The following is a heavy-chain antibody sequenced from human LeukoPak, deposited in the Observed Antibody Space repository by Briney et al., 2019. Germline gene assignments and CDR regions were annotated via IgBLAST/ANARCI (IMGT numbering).Heavy chain of an antibody. CDR1: GFTFSSYW. V-gene: IGHV3-7*01. CDR2: IKQDGSEK. Sequence: PGGSLRLSCAASGFTFSSYWMSWVRQAPGQGLEWVANIKQDGSEKNYVDSVKGRFTISRDNAKNSLYLQMNSLGAEDTAVYYCESMDTAMVTGDYWGQGTLVTVSS. J-gene: IGHJ4*02. D-gene: IGHD5-18*01. CDR3: ESMDTAMVTGDY.